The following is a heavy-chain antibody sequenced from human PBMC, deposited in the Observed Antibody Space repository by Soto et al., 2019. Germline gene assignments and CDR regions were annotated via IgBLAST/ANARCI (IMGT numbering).Heavy chain of an antibody. J-gene: IGHJ6*02. V-gene: IGHV1-69*13. CDR1: GGTFSSYA. Sequence: SVKVSCKASGGTFSSYAISWVRQAPGQGLEWMGGIIPIFGTANYAQKFQGRVTITADESTSTAYMELSSLRSEDTAVYYCARGGAEKRQLWLRPYYYGMDVWGQGTTVTV. D-gene: IGHD5-18*01. CDR3: ARGGAEKRQLWLRPYYYGMDV. CDR2: IIPIFGTA.